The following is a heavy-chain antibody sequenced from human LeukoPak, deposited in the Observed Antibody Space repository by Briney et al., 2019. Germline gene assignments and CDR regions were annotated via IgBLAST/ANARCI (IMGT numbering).Heavy chain of an antibody. CDR1: GGSISSTNW. V-gene: IGHV4-4*02. CDR2: IYHSGST. D-gene: IGHD3-10*01. CDR3: ARGGSGSYVVDP. Sequence: SETLSLTCAVSGGSISSTNWWSWVRQPPGKRLEWIGEIYHSGSTNYNPSLKSRVTISVDKSKNEFFLKLTSVTAADTAVYFCARGGSGSYVVDPWGQGTLVIVSS. J-gene: IGHJ5*02.